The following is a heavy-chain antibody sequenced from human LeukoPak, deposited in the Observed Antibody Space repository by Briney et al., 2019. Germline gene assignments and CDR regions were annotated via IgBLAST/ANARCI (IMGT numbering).Heavy chain of an antibody. Sequence: GGSLRLSCAASGFTFDDYAMPWVRQAPGKGLEWVSGISWNSGSIGYADSVKGRFTISRDNAKNSLYLQMNSLRAEDTALYYCARGPVYYFDYWGQGTLVTVSS. CDR1: GFTFDDYA. CDR3: ARGPVYYFDY. CDR2: ISWNSGSI. J-gene: IGHJ4*02. V-gene: IGHV3-9*01. D-gene: IGHD1-14*01.